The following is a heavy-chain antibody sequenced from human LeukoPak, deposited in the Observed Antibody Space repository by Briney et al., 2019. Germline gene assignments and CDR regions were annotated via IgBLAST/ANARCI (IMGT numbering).Heavy chain of an antibody. CDR2: MRNDGSNK. V-gene: IGHV3-30*02. CDR3: AKANTGGGSNNLGYFHH. CDR1: GFTFSTYG. Sequence: PGGSLRLSCAASGFTFSTYGMHWVRQAPGKGLEWVAFMRNDGSNKYYADSVRGRFTISRDNSKNTLYLQMNSLKAEDTAVYCCAKANTGGGSNNLGYFHHWGQGTLVTVSS. D-gene: IGHD3-16*01. J-gene: IGHJ1*01.